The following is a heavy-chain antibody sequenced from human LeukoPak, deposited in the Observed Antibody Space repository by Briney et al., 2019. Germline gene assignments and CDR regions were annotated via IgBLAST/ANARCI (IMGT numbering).Heavy chain of an antibody. CDR3: ARHLGGHQIVRSYFFDY. D-gene: IGHD3-16*02. CDR2: ISSSGTYI. CDR1: GFTFSTYS. Sequence: PGGSLRLSCAASGFTFSTYSMNWVRQAPGKGLEWVSCISSSGTYIYYADSMKGRFTISRDNAKNSLYLQMNSLTAEDTAFYYCARHLGGHQIVRSYFFDYWGQGTLVSVSS. V-gene: IGHV3-21*01. J-gene: IGHJ4*02.